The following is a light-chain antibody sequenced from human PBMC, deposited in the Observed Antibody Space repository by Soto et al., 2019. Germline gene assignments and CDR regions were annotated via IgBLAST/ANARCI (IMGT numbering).Light chain of an antibody. CDR2: DVS. Sequence: HSALTQPASVSGSPGQSITISCTGTSSDVGSYNYVSWYQQNPGKAPKLIIHDVSNRPSGVSNRFSGSKSGNTATLPISGLQAEDEANYYCSSYTSTNTLIFGGGTKLTVL. V-gene: IGLV2-14*01. J-gene: IGLJ2*01. CDR3: SSYTSTNTLI. CDR1: SSDVGSYNY.